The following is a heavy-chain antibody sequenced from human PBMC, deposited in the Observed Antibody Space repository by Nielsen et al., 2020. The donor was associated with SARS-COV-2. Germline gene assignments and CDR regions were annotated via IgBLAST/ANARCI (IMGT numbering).Heavy chain of an antibody. D-gene: IGHD2-15*01. Sequence: SCAASGFTFANYAMSWVRQAPGKGLEWVSSISGGGHSRYYGDSLKGRFTISRDNSKNTLYLQVSSLRAEDTAVYYCAKDRSGNPPTGIDYWGQGTLVTVSS. CDR2: ISGGGHSR. CDR1: GFTFANYA. CDR3: AKDRSGNPPTGIDY. J-gene: IGHJ4*02. V-gene: IGHV3-23*01.